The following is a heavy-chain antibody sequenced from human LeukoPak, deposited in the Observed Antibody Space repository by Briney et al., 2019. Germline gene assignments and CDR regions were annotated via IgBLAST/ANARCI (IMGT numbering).Heavy chain of an antibody. V-gene: IGHV6-1*01. Sequence: IRQSXXXXLEWLGRTYYRSKWYNDYAVSVKSRITINPDTSKNQFSLQLNSVTPEDTAVYYCARGGSSWYFDYWGQGTLVTVSS. J-gene: IGHJ4*02. D-gene: IGHD6-13*01. CDR3: ARGGSSWYFDY. CDR2: TYYRSKWYN.